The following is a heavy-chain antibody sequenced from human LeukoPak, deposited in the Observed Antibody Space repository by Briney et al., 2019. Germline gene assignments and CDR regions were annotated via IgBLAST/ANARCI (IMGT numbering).Heavy chain of an antibody. CDR1: GGSFTSYY. D-gene: IGHD6-19*01. J-gene: IGHJ4*02. CDR2: IYYSGST. Sequence: PSETLSLTCTVSGGSFTSYYWSWIRQPPGKGLEWLGNIYYSGSTNYNPSLKSRVTISVDTSKNQFSLKLSSVTAADTAVYYCARPYRSGWHGSFDYWGQGTLVTVSS. V-gene: IGHV4-59*01. CDR3: ARPYRSGWHGSFDY.